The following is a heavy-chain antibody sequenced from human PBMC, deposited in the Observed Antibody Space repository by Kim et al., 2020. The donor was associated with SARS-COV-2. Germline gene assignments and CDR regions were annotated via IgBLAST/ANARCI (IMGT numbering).Heavy chain of an antibody. CDR2: IYYSGST. J-gene: IGHJ4*02. D-gene: IGHD3-10*01. V-gene: IGHV4-39*07. CDR3: ARGVEGGSGTFDY. CDR1: GGSISSSSYY. Sequence: SETLSLTCTVSGGSISSSSYYWGWIRQPPGKGLEWIGSIYYSGSTYYNPSLKSRVTISVDTSKNQFSLKLSSVTAADTAVYYCARGVEGGSGTFDYWGQG.